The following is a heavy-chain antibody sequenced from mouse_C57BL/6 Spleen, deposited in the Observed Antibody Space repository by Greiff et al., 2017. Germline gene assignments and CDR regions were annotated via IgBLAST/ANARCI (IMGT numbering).Heavy chain of an antibody. D-gene: IGHD3-2*02. Sequence: VQLQQSGAELVKPGASVKISCKASGYAFSSYWMNWVKQRPGKGLEWIGQIYPGDGDTNYNGKFKGKATLTADKSSSTAYMQLSSLASEDSAVDFCARLETAQALDYWGQGTTLTVSS. CDR2: IYPGDGDT. CDR1: GYAFSSYW. CDR3: ARLETAQALDY. V-gene: IGHV1-80*01. J-gene: IGHJ2*01.